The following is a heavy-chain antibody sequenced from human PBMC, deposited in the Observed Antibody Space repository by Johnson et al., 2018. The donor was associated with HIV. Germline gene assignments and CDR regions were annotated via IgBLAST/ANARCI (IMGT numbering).Heavy chain of an antibody. J-gene: IGHJ3*02. Sequence: QVQLVESGGGLIQPGGSLRLSCAASGFTVSSNYMSWVRQAPGKGLEWVSYISSSGSTIYYADSVKGRFTISRDNAKNSLYLQMNSLRAEDTAVYYCARDRGYSGSYFGAFDIWGQGTMVTVSS. V-gene: IGHV3-11*04. D-gene: IGHD1-26*01. CDR2: ISSSGSTI. CDR3: ARDRGYSGSYFGAFDI. CDR1: GFTVSSNY.